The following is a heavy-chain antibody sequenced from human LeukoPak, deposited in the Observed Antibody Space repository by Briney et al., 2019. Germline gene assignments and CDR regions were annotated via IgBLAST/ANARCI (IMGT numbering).Heavy chain of an antibody. CDR2: INPNRGGT. CDR3: ARRQIDCSTTSCYVDY. J-gene: IGHJ4*02. V-gene: IGHV1-2*02. Sequence: EASVKVSCKASGYTFTDYYINWIRQAPGQGLEWMGWINPNRGGTSYAQNFQGRVTMTRDTPITTAYMELSRLRSDDTAVYYCARRQIDCSTTSCYVDYWGQGTLVTVSS. D-gene: IGHD2-2*01. CDR1: GYTFTDYY.